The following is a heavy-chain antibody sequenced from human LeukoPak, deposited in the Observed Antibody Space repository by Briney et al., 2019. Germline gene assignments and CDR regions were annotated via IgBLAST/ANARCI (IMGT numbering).Heavy chain of an antibody. CDR1: GLTFSSYA. V-gene: IGHV3-23*01. J-gene: IGHJ5*02. D-gene: IGHD3-22*01. CDR3: VKVGYYDSSGDWTT. Sequence: GGSLRLSCAASGLTFSSYAMSWVRQAPGRGLEWVSGITGSGDRINYADSVKGRFTISRDNSKNTLYLQMGSLRAEDTAVYYCVKVGYYDSSGDWTTWGQGTLVTVSS. CDR2: ITGSGDRI.